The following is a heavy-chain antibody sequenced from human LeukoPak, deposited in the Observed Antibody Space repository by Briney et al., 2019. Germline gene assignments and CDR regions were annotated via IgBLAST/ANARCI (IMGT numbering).Heavy chain of an antibody. CDR3: ARDYDSSGYYSQGY. V-gene: IGHV1-2*02. J-gene: IGHJ4*02. CDR2: INPKSGGT. Sequence: ASVKVSCKASGYTFTGYYIHWVRQAPGQGLEWMGWINPKSGGTNYAQKFQGRVTMTRDTSISTAYMELSRLRSDDTAVYYCARDYDSSGYYSQGYWGQGTLVTVSS. D-gene: IGHD3-22*01. CDR1: GYTFTGYY.